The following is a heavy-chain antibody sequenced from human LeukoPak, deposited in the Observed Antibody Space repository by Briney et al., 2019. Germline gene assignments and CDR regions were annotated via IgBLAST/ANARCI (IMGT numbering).Heavy chain of an antibody. CDR3: ARDYYYDSSGYGY. Sequence: PGGSLRLSCAASGFTFSSYEMNWVRQAPGKGLEWVSYISSSGSTIYYADSVKGRFTISRDNAKNSLYLQMNSLRDEDTAVYYCARDYYYDSSGYGYWGQGTLVTVSS. CDR2: ISSSGSTI. V-gene: IGHV3-48*03. J-gene: IGHJ4*02. CDR1: GFTFSSYE. D-gene: IGHD3-22*01.